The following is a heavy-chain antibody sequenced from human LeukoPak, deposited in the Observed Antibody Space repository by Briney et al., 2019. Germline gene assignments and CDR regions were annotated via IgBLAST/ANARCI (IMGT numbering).Heavy chain of an antibody. CDR2: ISDDGGYT. V-gene: IGHV3-23*01. J-gene: IGHJ4*02. D-gene: IGHD1-1*01. CDR3: ANEVRPNDY. CDR1: GFTFSTYA. Sequence: GGSLRLSCAASGFTFSTYAMTWVRQAPGKGLEWVSGISDDGGYTYYADSVKGRFTISRDNSKNTLFLQMNSLRADDTALYYCANEVRPNDYWGQGTLVTVSS.